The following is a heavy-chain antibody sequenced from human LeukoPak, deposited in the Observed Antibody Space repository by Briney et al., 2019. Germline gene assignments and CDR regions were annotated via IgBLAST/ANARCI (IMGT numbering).Heavy chain of an antibody. D-gene: IGHD3-22*01. Sequence: GASVKVSSKASGYTFTSYYMHWVRQAPGQGLEWLGWINPNTGGTNYAQTLQGRVTMTRDTSISTAFMEVSSLKSDDTAVYSCARGSDSSGYYVLHFDCWGQGTLVTVSS. V-gene: IGHV1-2*02. CDR2: INPNTGGT. J-gene: IGHJ4*02. CDR3: ARGSDSSGYYVLHFDC. CDR1: GYTFTSYY.